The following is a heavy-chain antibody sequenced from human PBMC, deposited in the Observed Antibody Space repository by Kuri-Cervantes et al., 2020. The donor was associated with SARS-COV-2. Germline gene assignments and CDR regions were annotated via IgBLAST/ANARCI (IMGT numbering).Heavy chain of an antibody. V-gene: IGHV4-39*01. J-gene: IGHJ4*02. D-gene: IGHD3-3*01. CDR1: GGSISSSNYY. Sequence: SETLSLTCTVSGGSISSSNYYWGWIRQPPGKGLEWIGSIYYSGSTYYNPSLKSRVTISVDTSKNQFSLKLSSVTAADTAVYYCARQRGGFLEWLLYYDYWGQGTLVTVSS. CDR2: IYYSGST. CDR3: ARQRGGFLEWLLYYDY.